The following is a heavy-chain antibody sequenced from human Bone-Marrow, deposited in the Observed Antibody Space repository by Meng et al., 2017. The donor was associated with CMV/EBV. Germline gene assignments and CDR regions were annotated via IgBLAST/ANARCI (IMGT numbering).Heavy chain of an antibody. J-gene: IGHJ4*02. CDR3: ARIDLTFTIFGVVPN. D-gene: IGHD3-3*01. CDR2: ISWNSGSI. V-gene: IGHV3-9*01. CDR1: GFTFSSYS. Sequence: SLKISCAASGFTFSSYSMNWVRQAPGKGLEWVSGISWNSGSIAYRDSVKGRFTISRDNAKNSLYLQMNSLRDEDTAVYYCARIDLTFTIFGVVPNWGQGTPVTASS.